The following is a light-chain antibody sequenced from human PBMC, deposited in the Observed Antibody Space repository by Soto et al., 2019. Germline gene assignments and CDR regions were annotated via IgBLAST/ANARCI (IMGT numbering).Light chain of an antibody. V-gene: IGLV2-14*01. CDR3: NSNTSQSTGF. J-gene: IGLJ1*01. Sequence: QSALTQPASVSGSPGQSITISCTGTSSDVGGYNYVSWYQQHPGKAPKLIIYEVSNRPSGVSNRFSGSKSGNTASLTISGLRAEDEPDYNCNSNTSQSTGFFGTGTKLTFL. CDR2: EVS. CDR1: SSDVGGYNY.